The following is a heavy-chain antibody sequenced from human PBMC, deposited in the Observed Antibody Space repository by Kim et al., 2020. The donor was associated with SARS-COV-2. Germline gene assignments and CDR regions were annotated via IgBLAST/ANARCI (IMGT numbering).Heavy chain of an antibody. V-gene: IGHV4-31*02. CDR3: ARGAVSSAGGDF. J-gene: IGHJ4*02. D-gene: IGHD3-16*01. CDR2: N. Sequence: NYTNSSLKSRVTFSVDTSKTQFSLRLASVTAADTAVYYCARGAVSSAGGDFWGQGTLVTVSS.